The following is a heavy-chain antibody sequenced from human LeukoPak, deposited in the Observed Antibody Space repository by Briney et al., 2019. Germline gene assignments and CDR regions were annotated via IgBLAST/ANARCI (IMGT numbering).Heavy chain of an antibody. CDR1: RFTFSSYA. D-gene: IGHD2-2*01. CDR3: ARDKVGSTVVVSAFDY. V-gene: IGHV3-30*04. CDR2: ISYDESNK. Sequence: GGSLRLSCAASRFTFSSYAMHWVRQAPGKGLEWVALISYDESNKYYADSVKGRFTISRDNAKNSLYLQMSSLRAEDTAVYYCARDKVGSTVVVSAFDYWGQGTLVTVSS. J-gene: IGHJ4*02.